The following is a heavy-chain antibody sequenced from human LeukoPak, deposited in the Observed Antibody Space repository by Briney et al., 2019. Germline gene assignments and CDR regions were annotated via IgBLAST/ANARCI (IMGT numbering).Heavy chain of an antibody. J-gene: IGHJ4*02. CDR1: GFTFSDYY. CDR3: ARVHSSGWYVY. D-gene: IGHD6-19*01. Sequence: GGSLRLSCAASGFTFSDYYMSWIRQAPGKGLEWVSYISSSGSTIYYADSVKGRFTISRDNAKNSLYLQMNSLSAEDTAVYYCARVHSSGWYVYWGQGTLVTVSS. V-gene: IGHV3-11*04. CDR2: ISSSGSTI.